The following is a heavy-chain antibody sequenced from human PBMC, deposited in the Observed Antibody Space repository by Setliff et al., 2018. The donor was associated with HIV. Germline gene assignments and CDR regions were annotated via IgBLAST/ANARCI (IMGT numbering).Heavy chain of an antibody. D-gene: IGHD3-10*01. CDR1: GGSISKYF. V-gene: IGHV4-4*07. J-gene: IGHJ5*02. Sequence: SETLSLTCTVSGGSISKYFWSWIRQSAEKGLEWIGRIYSSGSTNQNPSLKSRVSMSVDTSKSQFSLNLSSVTAADTAVYYCARSLDYSGSGSYYVGWFDLWGQGIQVTVS. CDR3: ARSLDYSGSGSYYVGWFDL. CDR2: IYSSGST.